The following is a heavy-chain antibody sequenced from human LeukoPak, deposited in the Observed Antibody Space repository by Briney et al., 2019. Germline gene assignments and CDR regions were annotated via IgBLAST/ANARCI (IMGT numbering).Heavy chain of an antibody. J-gene: IGHJ6*03. CDR3: ARGYMVRGVTIYYYYMDV. V-gene: IGHV1-69*06. Sequence: GASVKVSCKASGGTFSSYAISWVRQAPGQGLEWMGGIIPIFGTANYAQKFQGRVTVTADKPTSTAYMELSSLRSEDTAVYYCARGYMVRGVTIYYYYMDVWGKGTTVTVSS. CDR1: GGTFSSYA. D-gene: IGHD3-10*01. CDR2: IIPIFGTA.